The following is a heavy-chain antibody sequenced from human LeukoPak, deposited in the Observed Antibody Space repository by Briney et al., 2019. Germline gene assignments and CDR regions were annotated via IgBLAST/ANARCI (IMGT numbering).Heavy chain of an antibody. Sequence: VKVSCKASGYTFTSYDINWVRQATGQGLEWMGWTNPNSGSTGYAQKFQGRVTITRNTSISTAYMELSGLRSEDTAVYYCARGRSTGYPYYFEYWGQGTLVTVSS. J-gene: IGHJ4*02. CDR3: ARGRSTGYPYYFEY. D-gene: IGHD5-12*01. V-gene: IGHV1-8*03. CDR1: GYTFTSYD. CDR2: TNPNSGST.